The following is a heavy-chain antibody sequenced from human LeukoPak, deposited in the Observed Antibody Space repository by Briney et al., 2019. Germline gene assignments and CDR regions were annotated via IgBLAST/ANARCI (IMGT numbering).Heavy chain of an antibody. CDR3: AKGRGYGDYGSTFEY. D-gene: IGHD4-17*01. J-gene: IGHJ4*02. V-gene: IGHV3-23*01. CDR1: DFIFIRFA. CDR2: FGSSVGRT. Sequence: GGSLSLSVARSDFIFIRFARNWAGRVPGKGLGWGSLFGSSVGRTYYIASVKGRFPISRDNSKNTLYLQMNSLRDDDTAVYYCAKGRGYGDYGSTFEYWGQGTLATVSS.